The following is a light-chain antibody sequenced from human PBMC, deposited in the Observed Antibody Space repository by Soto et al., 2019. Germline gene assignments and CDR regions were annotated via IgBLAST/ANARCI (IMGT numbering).Light chain of an antibody. CDR2: GAS. CDR1: QSVSSN. J-gene: IGKJ5*01. Sequence: EIVMTQSPATLSVSPGEGASLSCRASQSVSSNLVWYQQKPGQAPRLLIYGASTRATGIPARFSGSGSGTDFTLRISRLEPEDSAVYYCQQRSNWPPITFGQGTRLEIK. CDR3: QQRSNWPPIT. V-gene: IGKV3-15*01.